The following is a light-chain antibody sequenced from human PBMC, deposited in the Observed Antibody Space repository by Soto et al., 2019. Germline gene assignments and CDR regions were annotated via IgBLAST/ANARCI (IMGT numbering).Light chain of an antibody. CDR3: CSYAVSYTLV. J-gene: IGLJ3*02. CDR2: DVS. V-gene: IGLV2-11*01. CDR1: SSDVGGYNY. Sequence: QSALTQPRSVSGSPGKSVTISCTGTSSDVGGYNYVSWYQQHPGKAPKLMIYDVSKRPSGVPDRISGSKSGNTASLTISGLQADDAADYYCCSYAVSYTLVFGGGTKLTV.